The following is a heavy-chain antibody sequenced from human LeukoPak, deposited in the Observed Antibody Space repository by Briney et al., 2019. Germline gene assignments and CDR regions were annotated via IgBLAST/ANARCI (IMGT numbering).Heavy chain of an antibody. CDR3: ATDLRGQWLTPFWY. V-gene: IGHV1-24*01. Sequence: GASVKVSCKVSGYTLTELSMHWVRQAPGKGLEWMGGFDPEDGETIYAQKFQGRVTMIEDTSTDTAYMELSSLRSEDTAVYYCATDLRGQWLTPFWYWGQGTLVTVSS. CDR1: GYTLTELS. J-gene: IGHJ4*02. D-gene: IGHD6-19*01. CDR2: FDPEDGET.